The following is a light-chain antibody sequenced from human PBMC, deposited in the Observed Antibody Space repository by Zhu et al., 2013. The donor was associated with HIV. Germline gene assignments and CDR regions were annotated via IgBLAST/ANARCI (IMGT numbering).Light chain of an antibody. CDR1: QSISLY. J-gene: IGKJ1*01. CDR3: HQYNTYWT. Sequence: DIQMTQSPSSLSASLGDRVNITCRASQSISLYLNWYQQKPGKAPKLLISGASTLRGGVPSRFSGSGSGTEFTLTINSLQPDDFGTYYCHQYNTYWTFGQGTKVEMK. CDR2: GAS. V-gene: IGKV1-39*01.